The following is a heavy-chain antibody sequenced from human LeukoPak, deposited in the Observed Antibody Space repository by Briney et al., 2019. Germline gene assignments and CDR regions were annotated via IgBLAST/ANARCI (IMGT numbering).Heavy chain of an antibody. J-gene: IGHJ3*02. Sequence: GASVKVSCKASGYTFTGYYMHWVRQAPGQGLEWMGWINPNSGGTNYAQKFQGRVTMTRDTSISTAYMELSRLRSDDTAVYYCARERFHYYDSSGYGAFDIWGQGPMVTVSS. D-gene: IGHD3-22*01. CDR2: INPNSGGT. V-gene: IGHV1-2*02. CDR3: ARERFHYYDSSGYGAFDI. CDR1: GYTFTGYY.